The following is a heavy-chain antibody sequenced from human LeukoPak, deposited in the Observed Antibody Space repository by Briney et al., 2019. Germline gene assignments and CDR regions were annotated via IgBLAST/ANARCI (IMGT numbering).Heavy chain of an antibody. D-gene: IGHD6-13*01. J-gene: IGHJ6*03. V-gene: IGHV3-30*02. CDR1: GFTFSSYG. Sequence: GGSLRLSCAASGFTFSSYGMHWVRQAPGKGLEWVAFIRYDGSNKYYADSVKGRFTISRDNSKNTLYLQMNSLRSEDTAVYYCARNKKGIAAAGIGYYYYYMDVWGKGTTVTISS. CDR2: IRYDGSNK. CDR3: ARNKKGIAAAGIGYYYYYMDV.